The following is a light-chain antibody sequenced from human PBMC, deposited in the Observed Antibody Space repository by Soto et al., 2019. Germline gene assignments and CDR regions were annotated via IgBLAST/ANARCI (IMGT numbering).Light chain of an antibody. CDR2: DAS. CDR3: QQYDDLPIT. CDR1: QSISSR. J-gene: IGKJ5*01. Sequence: DIQITQSPSSVSASVGDRVTITCRASQSISSRLAWYQQKPGKAPKLLIYDASNLETGVPSRFSGTGSGTDFTFTISSLQPEDIATYYCQQYDDLPITFGRGTRLEIK. V-gene: IGKV1-33*01.